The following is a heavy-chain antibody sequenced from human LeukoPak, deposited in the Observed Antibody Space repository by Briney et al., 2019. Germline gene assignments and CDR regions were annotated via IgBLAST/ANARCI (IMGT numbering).Heavy chain of an antibody. Sequence: KAGRSLRLSCAASGFAFSDYYMSWIRQAPGKGLEWVSYISSSSSYTNYADSVKGRFTISRDNAKNSLYLQMNSLRAEDTAVYYCARDYAIFGDGTDYWGQGTLVTVSS. CDR2: ISSSSSYT. CDR3: ARDYAIFGDGTDY. V-gene: IGHV3-11*06. D-gene: IGHD3-3*01. J-gene: IGHJ4*02. CDR1: GFAFSDYY.